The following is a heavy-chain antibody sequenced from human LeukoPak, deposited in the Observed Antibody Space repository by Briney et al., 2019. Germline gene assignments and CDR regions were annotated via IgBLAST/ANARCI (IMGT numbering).Heavy chain of an antibody. CDR3: ARNYGGENYFDY. D-gene: IGHD4-23*01. CDR1: GGSISSYY. Sequence: SETLSLTCTASGGSISSYYWSWIRQPPRQGPEWIGYISYTGSTNYSPSLKGRVTISVDMSKNQFSLHLSSVTAADTAVYYCARNYGGENYFDYWGQGSLVTVSS. J-gene: IGHJ4*02. CDR2: ISYTGST. V-gene: IGHV4-59*01.